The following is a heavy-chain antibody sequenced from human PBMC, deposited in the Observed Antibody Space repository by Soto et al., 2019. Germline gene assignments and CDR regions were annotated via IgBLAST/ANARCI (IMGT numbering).Heavy chain of an antibody. D-gene: IGHD5-18*01. CDR1: GFTFSSYA. CDR2: ISGSGGST. Sequence: EVQLLESGGGLVQPGGSLRLSCAASGFTFSSYAMSWVRQAPGKGLEWVSGISGSGGSTYYADYVKGRFTISRDNSKNTLYLQTNSLRAEDTAVYYCAKERGYNYGYDAMDVWGQGTRVTVSS. V-gene: IGHV3-23*01. CDR3: AKERGYNYGYDAMDV. J-gene: IGHJ6*02.